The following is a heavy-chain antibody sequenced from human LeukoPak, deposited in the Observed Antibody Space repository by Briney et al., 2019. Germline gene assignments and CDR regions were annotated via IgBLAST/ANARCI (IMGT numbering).Heavy chain of an antibody. V-gene: IGHV4-30-4*01. Sequence: SGTLSLTCAVSGGSISSGDYYWSWIRQPPGKGLEWIGYIYYSGSSYYNPSLKSRVTISVDTSKNQFSLKLSSVTAADTAVYYCARQPGKYGSGSYPYYYYGMDVWGQGTTVTVSS. D-gene: IGHD3-10*01. CDR2: IYYSGSS. J-gene: IGHJ6*02. CDR3: ARQPGKYGSGSYPYYYYGMDV. CDR1: GGSISSGDYY.